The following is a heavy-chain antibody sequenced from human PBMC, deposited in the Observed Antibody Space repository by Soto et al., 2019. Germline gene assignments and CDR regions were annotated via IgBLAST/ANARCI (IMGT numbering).Heavy chain of an antibody. D-gene: IGHD6-13*01. Sequence: GGSLRLSCAASGFTFSSYSMNWVRQAPGKGLEWVSYISSSSSTIYYADSVKGRFTISRDNAKNSLYLQVNSLRDEDTAVYYCARASLEYSSSPSPFDYWGQGTLVTVSS. V-gene: IGHV3-48*02. CDR3: ARASLEYSSSPSPFDY. CDR1: GFTFSSYS. CDR2: ISSSSSTI. J-gene: IGHJ4*02.